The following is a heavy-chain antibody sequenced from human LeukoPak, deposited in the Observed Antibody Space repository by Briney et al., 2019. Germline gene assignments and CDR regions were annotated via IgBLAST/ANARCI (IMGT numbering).Heavy chain of an antibody. Sequence: GESLKISCKGSGYGFTNYWIGWVRQMPGKGLDWMGIVYTGDSDTRYSPSFQGQVTISADKSISTAYLQWSSLKASDTAMYYCARLLRNIAAAVYYFDYWGQGTLVTVSS. CDR2: VYTGDSDT. CDR1: GYGFTNYW. J-gene: IGHJ4*02. CDR3: ARLLRNIAAAVYYFDY. D-gene: IGHD6-13*01. V-gene: IGHV5-51*01.